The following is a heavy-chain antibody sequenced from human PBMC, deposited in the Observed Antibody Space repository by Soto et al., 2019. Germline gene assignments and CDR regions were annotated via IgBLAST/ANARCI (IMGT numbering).Heavy chain of an antibody. V-gene: IGHV1-69*01. CDR1: GGIFSSYP. CDR2: IIPLFGTA. Sequence: QGQLVQAGGDVKKPGSSVKVSCKASGGIFSSYPISWVRQVPGQGLEWMGGIIPLFGTADYAQKFQGRVTFTADESTSTAYMELSSMRSMDTAVYYCARGVNSDYYYGMNVWGQGTTVTVSS. CDR3: ARGVNSDYYYGMNV. D-gene: IGHD1-20*01. J-gene: IGHJ6*02.